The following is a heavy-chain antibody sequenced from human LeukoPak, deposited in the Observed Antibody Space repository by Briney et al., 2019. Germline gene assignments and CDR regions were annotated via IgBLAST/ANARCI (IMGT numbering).Heavy chain of an antibody. Sequence: GGSLRLSCAASGLSFSSYAMSWVRQAPGEGLEWGSGISGSGGNTYYADSVKGRFTISRDNSKNTLYLQVNSLRAEDTAVYYCAKTCYYDSSGSHDYWGQGTLVTVSS. J-gene: IGHJ4*02. CDR3: AKTCYYDSSGSHDY. CDR2: ISGSGGNT. D-gene: IGHD3-22*01. V-gene: IGHV3-23*01. CDR1: GLSFSSYA.